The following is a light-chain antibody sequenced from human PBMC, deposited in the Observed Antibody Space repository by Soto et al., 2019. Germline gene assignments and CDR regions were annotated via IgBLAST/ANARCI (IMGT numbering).Light chain of an antibody. CDR1: NSDVGSYNL. CDR3: CSYAGPNIHVL. V-gene: IGLV2-23*01. Sequence: QSALAQPAFVSGSPGQSITISCTGSNSDVGSYNLVSWYQQHPGKAPKLMIFEGTKRPSGVSNRFSGSKSGNTASLTISGLQAEGEADYYCCSYAGPNIHVLFGGGTKLTVL. J-gene: IGLJ2*01. CDR2: EGT.